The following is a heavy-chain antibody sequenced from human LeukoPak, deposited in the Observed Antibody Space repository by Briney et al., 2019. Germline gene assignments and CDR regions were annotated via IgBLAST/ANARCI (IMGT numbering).Heavy chain of an antibody. Sequence: SGGSLRLSCAASGFTFSGCGMHWVRQAPGKGLEWVAFIWYDGRDKYYADSVKGQFTISRDNSKNTLYLQMNSLRAEDTAVYYCAKEGTRITMVRGVRDHDYWGQGTLVTVSS. CDR1: GFTFSGCG. V-gene: IGHV3-30*02. CDR3: AKEGTRITMVRGVRDHDY. J-gene: IGHJ4*02. D-gene: IGHD3-10*01. CDR2: IWYDGRDK.